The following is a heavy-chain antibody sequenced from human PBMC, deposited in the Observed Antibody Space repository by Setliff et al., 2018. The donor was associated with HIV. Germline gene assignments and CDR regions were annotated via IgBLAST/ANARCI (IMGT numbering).Heavy chain of an antibody. CDR2: FYYSGRT. CDR3: VRHKTHDYDGNSVYFDF. CDR1: GGSINSSTYY. D-gene: IGHD4-17*01. J-gene: IGHJ4*02. V-gene: IGHV4-39*01. Sequence: SETLSLTCTVSGGSINSSTYYWGWIRQPPGKGLEWIGSFYYSGRTYYSPSLKSRVTMSLDTSKNQFSLNLSSVTAADTAIYYCVRHKTHDYDGNSVYFDFWGQGSLVTVS.